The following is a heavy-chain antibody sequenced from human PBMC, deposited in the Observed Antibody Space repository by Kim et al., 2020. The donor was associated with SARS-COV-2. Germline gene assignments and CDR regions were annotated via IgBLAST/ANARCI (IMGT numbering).Heavy chain of an antibody. V-gene: IGHV4-39*01. CDR2: IKYTGHT. CDR1: GGSIRSDTFY. D-gene: IGHD3-10*01. J-gene: IGHJ4*02. CDR3: ARQRAWFGEWGFDY. Sequence: SETLSLTCTVSGGSIRSDTFYWGWIRQPPGKGLEWIASIKYTGHTYTSPSLKSRVTISVDTSNDQFSLKLTSVTAADTAVYYCARQRAWFGEWGFDYWGQGTLVTVSS.